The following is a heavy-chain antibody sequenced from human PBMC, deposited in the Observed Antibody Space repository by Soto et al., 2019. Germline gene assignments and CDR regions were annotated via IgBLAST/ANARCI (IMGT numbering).Heavy chain of an antibody. Sequence: QLHLVQSGAVVKKPGASVTVSCSASGYPVTAYYMHWVRQAPGRGLEWMGGINPATGAAKYTQTFQGRVTMTGDTSTSTVFMELGGLTSWDTAVFYWARGGGVGVAGSAAFDMWGQGTLVTVSS. V-gene: IGHV1-2*02. CDR3: ARGGGVGVAGSAAFDM. CDR2: INPATGAA. J-gene: IGHJ3*02. CDR1: GYPVTAYY. D-gene: IGHD3-3*01.